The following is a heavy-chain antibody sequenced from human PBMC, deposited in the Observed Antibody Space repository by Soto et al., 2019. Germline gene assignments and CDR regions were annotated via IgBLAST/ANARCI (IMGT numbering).Heavy chain of an antibody. Sequence: QVQLQESGPGLVKPSQTLSLTCTVSGGSISSGGYYWSWIRQHPGKALEWIGYIYYSRSTYYNPSLKSRVTISVDTSKNQCSRKLSSVTAADTAVYYCARDSVIGYSGYAFDYWGQGTLVTVSS. CDR2: IYYSRST. CDR3: ARDSVIGYSGYAFDY. CDR1: GGSISSGGYY. V-gene: IGHV4-31*03. D-gene: IGHD5-12*01. J-gene: IGHJ4*02.